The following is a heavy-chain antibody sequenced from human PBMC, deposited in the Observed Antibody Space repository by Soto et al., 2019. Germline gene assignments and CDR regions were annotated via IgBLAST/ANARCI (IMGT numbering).Heavy chain of an antibody. CDR2: VNPDGTIT. D-gene: IGHD4-4*01. CDR3: AQGSSRAVTTLVIDY. V-gene: IGHV3-74*01. J-gene: IGHJ4*02. Sequence: GWSLRLSCAASGYTFSHYWMQWVRRAPGKGLVWVSRVNPDGTITTYADSVKGRFTISRDNSKNTLYLQMNSLRAQDTAVYYCAQGSSRAVTTLVIDYWGQGTLVTLSS. CDR1: GYTFSHYW.